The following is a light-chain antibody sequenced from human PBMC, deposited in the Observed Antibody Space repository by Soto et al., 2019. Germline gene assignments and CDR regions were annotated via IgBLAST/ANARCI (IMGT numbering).Light chain of an antibody. CDR1: RNVSIY. CDR2: ATS. J-gene: IGKJ4*01. Sequence: IPLTQSPSSLAASVGDSLTLTLRASRNVSIYLNWYQHKPGKGPTLLIHATSNLQIGVPSRCSGSGSGTEFTLTISSLEPEDFATYYCQQINSYPSSTCGGGTKV. CDR3: QQINSYPSST. V-gene: IGKV1-39*01.